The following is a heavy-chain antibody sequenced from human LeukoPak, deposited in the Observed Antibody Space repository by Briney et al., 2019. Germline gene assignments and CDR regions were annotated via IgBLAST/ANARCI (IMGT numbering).Heavy chain of an antibody. CDR1: GYSISSGYD. Sequence: SETLSLTCTVSGYSISSGYDWGWIRQAPGKGLEWIGYIYNSGSTNYNPSLKSRVTISVDTSKNQFSLKLSSVTAADTAVYYCARHDYIAAAGSEGGDYYYYYMDVWGKGTTVTISS. J-gene: IGHJ6*03. V-gene: IGHV4-59*01. CDR2: IYNSGST. D-gene: IGHD6-13*01. CDR3: ARHDYIAAAGSEGGDYYYYYMDV.